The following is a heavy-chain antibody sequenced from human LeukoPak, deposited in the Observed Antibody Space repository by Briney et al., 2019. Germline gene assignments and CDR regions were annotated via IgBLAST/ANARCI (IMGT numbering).Heavy chain of an antibody. Sequence: ASVKVSCKASGYTFISYDINWVRQATGQGLEWMGWISAYNGNTNYAQKLQGRVAMTTDTSTGTAYMELRSLRSDDTAVYYCARSYYDSSVETPHFDYWGQGTLVTVFS. CDR1: GYTFISYD. V-gene: IGHV1-18*01. CDR2: ISAYNGNT. D-gene: IGHD3-22*01. J-gene: IGHJ4*02. CDR3: ARSYYDSSVETPHFDY.